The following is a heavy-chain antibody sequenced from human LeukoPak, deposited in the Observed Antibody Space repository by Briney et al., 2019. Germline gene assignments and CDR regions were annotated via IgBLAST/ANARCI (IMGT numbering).Heavy chain of an antibody. CDR1: GGSISSSSYY. J-gene: IGHJ4*02. CDR3: ARHSGHNRYYFDY. V-gene: IGHV4-39*01. D-gene: IGHD3-16*02. Sequence: SETLSLTCTVSGGSISSSSYYWAWIRQPPGKGLEWIGSIYSGGSTYYNPSLKSRVTISVDTSQNQFSLKLSSVTAADTAVYYCARHSGHNRYYFDYWGQGTLVTVSS. CDR2: IYSGGST.